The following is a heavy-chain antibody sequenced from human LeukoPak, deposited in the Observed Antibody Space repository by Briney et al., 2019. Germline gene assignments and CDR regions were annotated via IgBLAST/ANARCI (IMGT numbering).Heavy chain of an antibody. CDR3: ARDRGYIDN. CDR1: GFSFSSSW. J-gene: IGHJ4*02. D-gene: IGHD3-10*01. V-gene: IGHV3-7*01. Sequence: GGSLRLSCAASGFSFSSSWMSWVRQAPGKGLERVANIKQDGSEKYYVDSVKGRFTISRDNAKNSLYLQVNSLRAEDTAVYYCARDRGYIDNWGQGTLVTVSS. CDR2: IKQDGSEK.